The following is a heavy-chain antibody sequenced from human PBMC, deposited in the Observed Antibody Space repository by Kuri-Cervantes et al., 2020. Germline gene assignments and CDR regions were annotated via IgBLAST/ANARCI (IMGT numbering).Heavy chain of an antibody. CDR1: GFTFSSYW. CDR3: ARGGTYYYDSSGYYYDSFDY. J-gene: IGHJ4*02. Sequence: GESLKISCAASGFTFSSYWMHWVRQAPGKGLDWVSRIHPDGTTTTYADYVSVRFTISRDNSKNTLYLQMNSLRAEDTAVYYCARGGTYYYDSSGYYYDSFDYWGQGTLVTDSS. V-gene: IGHV3-74*01. D-gene: IGHD3-22*01. CDR2: IHPDGTTT.